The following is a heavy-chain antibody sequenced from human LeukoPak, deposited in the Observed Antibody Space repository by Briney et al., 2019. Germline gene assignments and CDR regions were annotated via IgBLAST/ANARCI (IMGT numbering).Heavy chain of an antibody. D-gene: IGHD4-17*01. Sequence: PSETLSLTCTVSGGSISSYYWSWIRQPPGKGLEWIGYIYYSGSTNYNPSLKSRATISVDTSKNQFSLKLSSVTAADTAVYYCARGAGGDYGPFFDYWGQGTLVTVSS. V-gene: IGHV4-59*01. J-gene: IGHJ4*02. CDR2: IYYSGST. CDR1: GGSISSYY. CDR3: ARGAGGDYGPFFDY.